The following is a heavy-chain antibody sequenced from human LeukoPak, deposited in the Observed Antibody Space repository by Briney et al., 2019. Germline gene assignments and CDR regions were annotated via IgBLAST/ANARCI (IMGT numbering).Heavy chain of an antibody. CDR2: IGKYSGTT. J-gene: IGHJ4*02. V-gene: IGHV1-18*04. CDR3: ARDQSMAGLFDY. CDR1: NYILTSYG. D-gene: IGHD6-19*01. Sequence: GASVKVSCHASNYILTSYGISWVRQARGKGLEWMGWIGKYSGTTNYAHRLQGRVTMTTDTSTNTAYMELRSLRSDDTAVYYCARDQSMAGLFDYWGQGTLVTVSS.